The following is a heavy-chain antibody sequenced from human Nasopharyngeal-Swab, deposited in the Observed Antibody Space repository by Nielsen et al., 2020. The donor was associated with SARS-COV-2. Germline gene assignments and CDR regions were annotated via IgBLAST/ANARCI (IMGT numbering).Heavy chain of an antibody. CDR1: GYSFATYW. CDR2: IDPSDSYS. Sequence: KVSCKASGYSFATYWITWVRQMSGKGLEWMGRIDPSDSYSMYSPSFQGHVTFSAGKSTSTAFLEWSSLKASDTAMYYCVGHSSTGTYAFANWGQGTLVTVSS. V-gene: IGHV5-10-1*01. J-gene: IGHJ4*02. D-gene: IGHD1-1*01. CDR3: VGHSSTGTYAFAN.